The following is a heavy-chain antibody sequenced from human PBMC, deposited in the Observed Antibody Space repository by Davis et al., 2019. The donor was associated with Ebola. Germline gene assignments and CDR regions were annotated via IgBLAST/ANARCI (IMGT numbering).Heavy chain of an antibody. CDR1: GGIFSSFA. J-gene: IGHJ4*02. V-gene: IGHV1-18*01. CDR3: ARSDAGIAVAGLDY. D-gene: IGHD6-19*01. CDR2: ISAYNGNT. Sequence: ASVKVSCKASGGIFSSFAISWVRQAPGQGLEWMGWISAYNGNTNYAQKLQGRVTMTTDTSTSTAYMELRSLRSEDTAVYYCARSDAGIAVAGLDYWGQGTLVTVSS.